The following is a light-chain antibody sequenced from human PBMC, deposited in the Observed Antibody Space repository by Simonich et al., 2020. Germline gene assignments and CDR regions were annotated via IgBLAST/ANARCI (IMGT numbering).Light chain of an antibody. V-gene: IGLV6-57*03. Sequence: NFMLTQPHSVSESPGKTVTISCTRSSGSIARNYVQWYHQRPGSAPTTVSYEDNQRPSGVPARFSGSIDSSSNSASLPISGLKTEDEADYYCQSYDSSNHVVFGGGTKLTVL. J-gene: IGLJ2*01. CDR2: EDN. CDR1: SGSIARNY. CDR3: QSYDSSNHVV.